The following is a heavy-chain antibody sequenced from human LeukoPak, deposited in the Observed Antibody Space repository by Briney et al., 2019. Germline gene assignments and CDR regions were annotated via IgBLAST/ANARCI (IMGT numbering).Heavy chain of an antibody. D-gene: IGHD3-9*01. V-gene: IGHV3-21*01. Sequence: GGSLRLSCAASGFTFRSYSMNGVREAPGKGLEWVSSISSSSSHIYYADSVKGRFTISRDNAKNSLYLQMNSLRAEATAVYYCARDILYYDILTGHKGGDIWGQGTMVTVSS. J-gene: IGHJ3*02. CDR1: GFTFRSYS. CDR2: ISSSSSHI. CDR3: ARDILYYDILTGHKGGDI.